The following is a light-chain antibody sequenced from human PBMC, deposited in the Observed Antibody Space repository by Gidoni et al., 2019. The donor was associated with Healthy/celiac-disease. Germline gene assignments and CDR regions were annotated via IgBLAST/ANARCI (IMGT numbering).Light chain of an antibody. J-gene: IGLJ1*01. V-gene: IGLV2-14*01. Sequence: QSALTQPASVSGSPGQSIPISCTGTSSYVGGYNYVSWYQQHPGKAPKLMIYEVSNRPSGVPDRFSGSKSGNTASLTISGLQAEDEADYYCSSYTSSSTFDFGTGTKVTVL. CDR3: SSYTSSSTFD. CDR1: SSYVGGYNY. CDR2: EVS.